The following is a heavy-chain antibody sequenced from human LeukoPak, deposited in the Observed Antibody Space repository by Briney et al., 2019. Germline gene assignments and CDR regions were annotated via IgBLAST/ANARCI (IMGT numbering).Heavy chain of an antibody. CDR1: GGSFSGYY. CDR3: ASESSPSPYYYYGMDV. CDR2: INHSGST. V-gene: IGHV4-34*01. Sequence: KTSETLSLTCAVYGGSFSGYYWSWIRQPPGKGLEWIGEINHSGSTNYNPSLKSRVTISVDTSKNQFSLKLSSVTAADTAVYYWASESSPSPYYYYGMDVWGKGTTVTVSS. J-gene: IGHJ6*04.